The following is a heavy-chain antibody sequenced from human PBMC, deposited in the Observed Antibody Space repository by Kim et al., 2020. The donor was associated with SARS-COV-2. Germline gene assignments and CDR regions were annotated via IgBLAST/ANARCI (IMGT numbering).Heavy chain of an antibody. CDR1: GFTFDDYA. D-gene: IGHD2-15*01. CDR2: ISWNSGSI. CDR3: AKVYVAARDYYYGMDV. J-gene: IGHJ6*01. Sequence: GGSLRLSCAASGFTFDDYAMHWVRQAPGKGLEWVSGISWNSGSIGYADSVKGRFTISRDNAKNSLYLQMNSLRAEDTALYYCAKVYVAARDYYYGMDVWG. V-gene: IGHV3-9*01.